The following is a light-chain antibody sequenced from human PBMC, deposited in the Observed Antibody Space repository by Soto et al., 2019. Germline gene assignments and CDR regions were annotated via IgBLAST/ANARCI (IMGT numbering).Light chain of an antibody. CDR3: QQRSNWPWT. J-gene: IGKJ1*01. CDR2: GAS. Sequence: EIVLTQSPDTLSLSPGERATLSCRASQSISSTHLVWYQQKPGQAPSLLIFGASSRATGIPDRFSGSGSGTDFTLTISSLEPEDFVVYYCQQRSNWPWTFGQGTKVEIK. V-gene: IGKV3D-20*02. CDR1: QSISSTH.